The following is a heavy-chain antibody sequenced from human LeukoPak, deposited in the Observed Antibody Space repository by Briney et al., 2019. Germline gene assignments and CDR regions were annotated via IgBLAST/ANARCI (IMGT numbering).Heavy chain of an antibody. J-gene: IGHJ3*02. CDR3: ARGTGYSSSWVPRGAFDI. Sequence: SETLSLTRTVSGGSISSYYWSWIRQPPGKGLEWIGYIYYSGSTNYNPSLESRVTISVDTSKNQFSLKLSSVTAADTAVYYCARGTGYSSSWVPRGAFDIWGQGTMVTVSS. CDR1: GGSISSYY. D-gene: IGHD6-13*01. V-gene: IGHV4-59*01. CDR2: IYYSGST.